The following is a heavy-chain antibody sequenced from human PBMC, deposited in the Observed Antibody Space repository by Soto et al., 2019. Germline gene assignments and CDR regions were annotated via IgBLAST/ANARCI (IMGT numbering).Heavy chain of an antibody. CDR1: GFTFNIHA. Sequence: PGGSLRLSCAASGFTFNIHAMTWVRQAPGKGLEWVSAISRYGDITYYADSVEGRFSISRDNSKNTLYLQMNSLRAEDTAVYYCAKDRYLDHDSRGYLFDNWGQGTLVTVSS. D-gene: IGHD3-22*01. CDR3: AKDRYLDHDSRGYLFDN. J-gene: IGHJ4*02. CDR2: ISRYGDIT. V-gene: IGHV3-23*01.